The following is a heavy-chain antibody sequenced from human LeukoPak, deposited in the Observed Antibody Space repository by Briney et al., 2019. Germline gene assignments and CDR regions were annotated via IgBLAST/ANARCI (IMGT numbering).Heavy chain of an antibody. D-gene: IGHD3-22*01. CDR2: IYYSGSP. Sequence: SETLSLTCTVSGGSINSYYWSWIRQPPGKGLEWIGDIYYSGSPDYSPSLKSRVTISVATSKTQFSLKMSSVTAADTAVYYCARRPVDHSSSDHAFDVWGPGTMVTVSS. J-gene: IGHJ3*01. V-gene: IGHV4-59*01. CDR3: ARRPVDHSSSDHAFDV. CDR1: GGSINSYY.